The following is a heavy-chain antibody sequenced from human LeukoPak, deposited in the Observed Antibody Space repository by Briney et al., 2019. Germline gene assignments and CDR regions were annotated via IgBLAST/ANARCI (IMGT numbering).Heavy chain of an antibody. D-gene: IGHD1-26*01. Sequence: GGSLRLSCAASGFTFSNYWMKWVRQATGKGVEWGANINQDGSAKSYVDSVKVRFTISRDNAKNSLYLQMNSLRAEDTAVYYCARGSPTTPKGYWGQGTLVTVSS. CDR3: ARGSPTTPKGY. CDR1: GFTFSNYW. J-gene: IGHJ4*02. V-gene: IGHV3-7*01. CDR2: INQDGSAK.